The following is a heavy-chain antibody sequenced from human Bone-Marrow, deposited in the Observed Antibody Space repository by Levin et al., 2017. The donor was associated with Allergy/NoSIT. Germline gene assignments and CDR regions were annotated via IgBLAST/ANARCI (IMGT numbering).Heavy chain of an antibody. CDR3: ARIFPVTYYYGMDV. CDR2: INHSGST. CDR1: GGSFSGYY. Sequence: SQTLSLTCAVYGGSFSGYYWSWIRQPPGKGLEWIGEINHSGSTNYNPSLKSRVTISVDTSKNQFSLKLSSVTAADTAVYYCARIFPVTYYYGMDVWGQGTTVTVSS. J-gene: IGHJ6*02. D-gene: IGHD3-3*01. V-gene: IGHV4-34*01.